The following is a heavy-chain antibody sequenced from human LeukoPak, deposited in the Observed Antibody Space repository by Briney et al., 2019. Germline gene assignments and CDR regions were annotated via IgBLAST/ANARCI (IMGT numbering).Heavy chain of an antibody. CDR1: GGSISSSSYY. V-gene: IGHV4-61*05. J-gene: IGHJ4*02. CDR2: IYYSGST. D-gene: IGHD5-12*01. Sequence: SETLSLTCTVSGGSISSSSYYWGWIRQPPGKGLEWIGYIYYSGSTNYNPSLKSRVTISVDTSKNQFSLKLSSVTAADTAVYYCARGPRYSGLLDYWGQGTLVTVSS. CDR3: ARGPRYSGLLDY.